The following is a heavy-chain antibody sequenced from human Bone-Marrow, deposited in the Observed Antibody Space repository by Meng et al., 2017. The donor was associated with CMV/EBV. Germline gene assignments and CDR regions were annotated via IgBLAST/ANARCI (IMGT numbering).Heavy chain of an antibody. Sequence: GGSLRLSCAASGFTFSSYWMSWVRQAPGKGLEWVANIKQDGSEKYYVDSVKGRFTISRDNAKNSLYLQMNSLRAEDTALYHCARWLLGVSGYYRLGGAFDIWGQGTMVTVSS. V-gene: IGHV3-7*03. CDR3: ARWLLGVSGYYRLGGAFDI. J-gene: IGHJ3*02. D-gene: IGHD3-3*01. CDR2: IKQDGSEK. CDR1: GFTFSSYW.